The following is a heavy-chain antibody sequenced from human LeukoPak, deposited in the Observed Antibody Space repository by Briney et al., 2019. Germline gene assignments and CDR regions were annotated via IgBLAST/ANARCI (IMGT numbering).Heavy chain of an antibody. CDR3: ARAGVGSSSSKEGMFDY. D-gene: IGHD6-6*01. CDR2: IYNSGNI. J-gene: IGHJ4*02. CDR1: GGSISSGDYY. Sequence: SQTLSLTYTVSGGSISSGDYYWSWIRQPPGKGLEWIGYIYNSGNIYYNPSLKSRVIISVDTSKNQFSLKLSSVTAADTAVYYCARAGVGSSSSKEGMFDYWGQGTLVTVSS. V-gene: IGHV4-30-4*01.